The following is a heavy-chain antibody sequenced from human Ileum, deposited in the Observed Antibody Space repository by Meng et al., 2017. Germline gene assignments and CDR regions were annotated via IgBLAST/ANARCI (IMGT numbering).Heavy chain of an antibody. CDR3: SGASSSSYLGY. CDR2: INPKSGIR. V-gene: IGHV1-2*06. D-gene: IGHD6-13*01. J-gene: IGHJ4*02. CDR1: GYTFTDYY. Sequence: QVQLVQSGAEVKKPGASVKVSCKTSGYTFTDYYIKWRRQAPGQGLEWMGRINPKSGIRHYAQKFQGRVTMTSDTSTSTAYMGVSGLTSDDTAVYYCSGASSSSYLGYWGQGTLVTVSS.